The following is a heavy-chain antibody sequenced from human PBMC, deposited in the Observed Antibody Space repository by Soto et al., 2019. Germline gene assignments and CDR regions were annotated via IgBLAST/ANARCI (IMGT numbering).Heavy chain of an antibody. D-gene: IGHD2-2*01. CDR3: ARAPPIPSDYGLDV. CDR1: GFALSTSY. CDR2: TYTGGST. J-gene: IGHJ6*02. Sequence: EVQLVETGGDLSQSGGSLRLSCAASGFALSTSYMMWVRQAPGKGLEWVSVTYTGGSTHYADSVKGRFTISRDDSSNTLYLQMYSLRAEDTAVYYCARAPPIPSDYGLDVWCQGTTVIVSS. V-gene: IGHV3-53*02.